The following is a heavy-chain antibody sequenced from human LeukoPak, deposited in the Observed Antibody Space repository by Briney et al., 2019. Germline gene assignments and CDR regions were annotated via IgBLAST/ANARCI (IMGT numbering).Heavy chain of an antibody. CDR3: AKAKQWLVIAFDI. V-gene: IGHV3-23*01. Sequence: GGSLRLSCVASGVTLSNYAMSWARQAPGKGLEWVSGISSSGSGGNTYYADSVKGRFTISRDNSKNTLYLQMNSLRAEDTAVYYCAKAKQWLVIAFDIWGQGTMVTVSS. D-gene: IGHD6-19*01. CDR1: GVTLSNYA. J-gene: IGHJ3*02. CDR2: ISSSGSGGNT.